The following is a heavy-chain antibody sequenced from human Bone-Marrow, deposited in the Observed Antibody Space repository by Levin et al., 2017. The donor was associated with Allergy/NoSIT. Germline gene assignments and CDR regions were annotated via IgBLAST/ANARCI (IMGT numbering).Heavy chain of an antibody. J-gene: IGHJ5*02. V-gene: IGHV3-23*01. CDR1: GFKFSDFA. Sequence: PGGSLRLSCVASGFKFSDFAMSWVRQTPLKGLEWVSALSGSGGSIYYADSVRGRFTISRDNAKNTLYLEMNSLRVDDTAVYFCAKGATFSYAFRGGIFDPWGQGTLVTVSS. D-gene: IGHD3-16*01. CDR3: AKGATFSYAFRGGIFDP. CDR2: LSGSGGSI.